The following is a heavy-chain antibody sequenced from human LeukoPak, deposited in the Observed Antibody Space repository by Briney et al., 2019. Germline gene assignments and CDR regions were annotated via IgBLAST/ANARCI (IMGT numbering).Heavy chain of an antibody. CDR3: ATAYFDSSGYSDY. D-gene: IGHD3-22*01. CDR2: IQFDGSNK. J-gene: IGHJ4*02. Sequence: GRSLRLSCAASGLTFSSYGMHWVRQAPGKGLEWVAFIQFDGSNKYYADSVKGRFTISRDNSKNTLYLQMNSLRVEDTAVYYCATAYFDSSGYSDYWGQGTLVTVSS. CDR1: GLTFSSYG. V-gene: IGHV3-30*02.